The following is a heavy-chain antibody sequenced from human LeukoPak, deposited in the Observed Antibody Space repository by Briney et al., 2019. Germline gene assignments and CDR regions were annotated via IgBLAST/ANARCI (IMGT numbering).Heavy chain of an antibody. J-gene: IGHJ6*03. CDR2: ISTSSSYI. D-gene: IGHD3-16*01. CDR3: ARGIMTPYYMDV. V-gene: IGHV3-21*01. Sequence: PGGSLRLSCEASGFTFSSYSMNWVRQAPGKGLEWVPFISTSSSYIYYRESVKGRFTISRDNAKKSLYLQMNSLRAEDTAVYYCARGIMTPYYMDVWGKGTTVTVSS. CDR1: GFTFSSYS.